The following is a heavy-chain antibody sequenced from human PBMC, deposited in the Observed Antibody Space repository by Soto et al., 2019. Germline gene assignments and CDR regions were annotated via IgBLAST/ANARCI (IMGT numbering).Heavy chain of an antibody. J-gene: IGHJ4*02. Sequence: EVQLLESGGGLVQPGGSLRLSCAASGFAFHTHALSWVRQAPGKGLEWVSGISASGVTTYYADSVKGRFTISRDNSKNTVTLKTYRLRADDTAFYYCAKDRTPPLSLSPSSPAIKHLLVGQCFDSWGQGTLVTVSS. D-gene: IGHD2-8*02. CDR3: AKDRTPPLSLSPSSPAIKHLLVGQCFDS. V-gene: IGHV3-23*01. CDR2: ISASGVTT. CDR1: GFAFHTHA.